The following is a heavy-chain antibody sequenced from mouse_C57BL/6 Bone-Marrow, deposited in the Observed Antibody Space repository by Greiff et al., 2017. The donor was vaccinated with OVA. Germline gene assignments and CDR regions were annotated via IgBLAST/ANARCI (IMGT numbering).Heavy chain of an antibody. Sequence: VQLQQSGAELARPGASVKLSCKASGYTFTSYGISWVKQRTGQGLEWIGEIYPRSGNTYYNEKFKGKATLTADKSSSTAYMELRRLTSEDSAVYFCARRGTTVVDWYFDVWGTGTTVTVSS. CDR1: GYTFTSYG. J-gene: IGHJ1*03. D-gene: IGHD1-1*01. CDR2: IYPRSGNT. CDR3: ARRGTTVVDWYFDV. V-gene: IGHV1-81*01.